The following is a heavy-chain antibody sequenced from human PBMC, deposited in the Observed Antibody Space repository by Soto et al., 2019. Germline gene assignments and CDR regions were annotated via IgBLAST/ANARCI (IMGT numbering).Heavy chain of an antibody. Sequence: QVQLVQSGAEVKKPGSSVKVSCKSSGGTFSTYDISWVRQAPGQGLEWMGGNIPIFGTANYAQKFQGRVTITADESTTTAYMELISLRSEDTAVYYCARDEMVVATGSRTWHYYYGMDVWGQGTTVTVSS. CDR2: NIPIFGTA. CDR3: ARDEMVVATGSRTWHYYYGMDV. CDR1: GGTFSTYD. D-gene: IGHD2-15*01. V-gene: IGHV1-69*12. J-gene: IGHJ6*02.